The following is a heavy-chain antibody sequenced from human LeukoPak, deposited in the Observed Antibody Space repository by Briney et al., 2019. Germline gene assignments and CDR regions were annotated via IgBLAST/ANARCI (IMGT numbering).Heavy chain of an antibody. V-gene: IGHV1-18*01. CDR1: GYTFTSYG. CDR2: ISPYNDNT. CDR3: AREPSGLLFDY. J-gene: IGHJ4*02. D-gene: IGHD6-25*01. Sequence: ASVKVSCKASGYTFTSYGISWVRQAPGQEFEWMGWISPYNDNTNYAKKFQGRVTLTTDTSTSTAYMELRGLTSDDTAVYYCAREPSGLLFDYWGLGTLVTVSS.